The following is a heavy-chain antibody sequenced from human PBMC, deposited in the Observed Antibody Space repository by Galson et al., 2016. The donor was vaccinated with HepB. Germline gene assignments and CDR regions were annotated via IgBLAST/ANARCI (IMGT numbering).Heavy chain of an antibody. Sequence: SVKVSCKASGYTFNTYTMHWVRQAPGQGLEWMGIIKPSGGNTIYAQKFQDRITMTRNTSTSTVYMELISLRSEDTAVYYCARELDHSFYFDYWGQGTLLTVCS. J-gene: IGHJ4*02. V-gene: IGHV1-46*02. D-gene: IGHD1-14*01. CDR1: GYTFNTYT. CDR3: ARELDHSFYFDY. CDR2: IKPSGGNT.